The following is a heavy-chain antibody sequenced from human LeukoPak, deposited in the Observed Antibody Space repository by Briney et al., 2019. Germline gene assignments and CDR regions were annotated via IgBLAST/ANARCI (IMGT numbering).Heavy chain of an antibody. J-gene: IGHJ4*02. D-gene: IGHD1-26*01. CDR3: AKFIVAANAAFDY. CDR2: ISSSGTNI. V-gene: IGHV3-48*04. Sequence: GGSLRLSCAASGFTFSSYSMNWVRQAPGKGLEWVSYISSSGTNIYYADSVKGRFTISRDNAKNSLYLQMNSLRAEDTAVYYCAKFIVAANAAFDYWGQGTLVTVSS. CDR1: GFTFSSYS.